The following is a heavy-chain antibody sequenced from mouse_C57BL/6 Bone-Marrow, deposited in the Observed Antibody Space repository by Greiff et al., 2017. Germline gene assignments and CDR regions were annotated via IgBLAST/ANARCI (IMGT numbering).Heavy chain of an antibody. Sequence: QVQLQQSGAELARPGASVKLSCKASGYTFTSYGISWVKQRTGQGLEWIGEIYPRSGNTYYNEKFKGKATLTADKSSSTAYMELRSLTSEDSAVYFCARRGGIILYYFDYWGQGTTLTVSS. CDR1: GYTFTSYG. D-gene: IGHD1-1*01. J-gene: IGHJ2*01. V-gene: IGHV1-81*01. CDR3: ARRGGIILYYFDY. CDR2: IYPRSGNT.